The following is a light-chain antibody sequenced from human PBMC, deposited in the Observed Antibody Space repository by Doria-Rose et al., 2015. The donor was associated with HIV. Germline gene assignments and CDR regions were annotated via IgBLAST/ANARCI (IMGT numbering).Light chain of an antibody. CDR3: HQYGTSWT. CDR2: DGS. Sequence: TQSPGTPSLSPGERATLSCRASQSFSSTYLAWYQQKPGQAPSLLIYDGSNRATGITDRFSASGSGTDFTLTINRLEPEDFALYYCHQYGTSWTFGQGTKVEI. V-gene: IGKV3-20*01. J-gene: IGKJ1*01. CDR1: QSFSSTY.